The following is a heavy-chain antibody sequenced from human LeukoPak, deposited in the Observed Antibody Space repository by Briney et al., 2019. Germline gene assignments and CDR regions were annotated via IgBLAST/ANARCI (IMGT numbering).Heavy chain of an antibody. D-gene: IGHD3-22*01. CDR2: IRYDGSNK. CDR1: GFTFSSYG. J-gene: IGHJ4*02. CDR3: ANPYYYDSSGYLDY. Sequence: PGGSLRLSCAASGFTFSSYGMHWVRQAPGKGLEWVAFIRYDGSNKYYADSVKGRFTISRDNSKNTLYLQMNSLIAEDTAVYYCANPYYYDSSGYLDYWGQGNLVTVSS. V-gene: IGHV3-30*02.